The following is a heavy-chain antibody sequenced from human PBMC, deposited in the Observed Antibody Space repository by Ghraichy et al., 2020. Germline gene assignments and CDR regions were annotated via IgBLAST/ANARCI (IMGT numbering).Heavy chain of an antibody. J-gene: IGHJ5*02. D-gene: IGHD5-18*01. CDR3: ARETGYSYGYGWFDP. Sequence: SETLSLTCTVSGGSISCYYWSWIRQPPGKGLEWIGYIYYSGSTNYNPSLKSRVTISVDTSKNQFSLKLSSVTAADTAVYYCARETGYSYGYGWFDPWGQGTLVTVSS. CDR1: GGSISCYY. CDR2: IYYSGST. V-gene: IGHV4-59*01.